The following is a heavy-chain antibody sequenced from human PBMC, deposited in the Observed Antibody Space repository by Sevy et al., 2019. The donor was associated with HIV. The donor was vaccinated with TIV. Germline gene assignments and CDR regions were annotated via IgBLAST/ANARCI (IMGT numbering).Heavy chain of an antibody. Sequence: GGSLRLSCTASGFTFSDYYMSWIRQAPGKGLEWVSDISTSSNYINYAASVKGRFTISRHNAKNSLYLQMNSLGAEDTAVYFCARVRYNYGQHYFDYWGQGTLVTVSS. CDR2: ISTSSNYI. CDR3: ARVRYNYGQHYFDY. V-gene: IGHV3-11*06. J-gene: IGHJ4*02. D-gene: IGHD5-18*01. CDR1: GFTFSDYY.